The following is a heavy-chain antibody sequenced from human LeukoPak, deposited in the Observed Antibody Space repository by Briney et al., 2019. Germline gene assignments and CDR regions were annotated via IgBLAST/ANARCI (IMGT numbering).Heavy chain of an antibody. CDR2: IYTSGST. V-gene: IGHV4-61*02. J-gene: IGHJ4*02. CDR3: ARGSPGYSSSWYYFDY. Sequence: SQTLSLTCTVSGGSLSSGSYYWSWIRQPAGKGLKWIGRIYTSGSTNYNPSLKSRVTISVDTSKNQFSLKLSSVTAADTAVYYCARGSPGYSSSWYYFDYWGQGTLVSVSS. CDR1: GGSLSSGSYY. D-gene: IGHD6-13*01.